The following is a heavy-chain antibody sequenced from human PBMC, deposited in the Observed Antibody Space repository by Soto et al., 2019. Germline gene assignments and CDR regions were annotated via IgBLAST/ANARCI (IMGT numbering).Heavy chain of an antibody. V-gene: IGHV4-4*02. D-gene: IGHD6-13*01. CDR3: ARAEASRAAAGRYYGMDV. Sequence: QVQLQESGPGLVKPSGTLSLTCAVSGGSISSSNWWSWVRQPPGKGLEWIGEIYHSGSTNYNPSLTGGGTISVDKLKNQVSLKLSSVAAADTAVYYCARAEASRAAAGRYYGMDVWGQGTTVTVSS. J-gene: IGHJ6*02. CDR1: GGSISSSNW. CDR2: IYHSGST.